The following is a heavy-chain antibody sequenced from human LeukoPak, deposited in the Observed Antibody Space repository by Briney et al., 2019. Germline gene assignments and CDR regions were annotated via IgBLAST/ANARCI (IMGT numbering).Heavy chain of an antibody. CDR2: TYYSGST. Sequence: SETLSLTCTVSGGSISSYYWSWIRQPPGKGLEWIGYTYYSGSTNYNPSLKSRVTISVDTSKNQFSLKLSSVTAADTAAYYCARHAVAVAYPYFDYWGQGTLVTVSS. CDR3: ARHAVAVAYPYFDY. D-gene: IGHD6-19*01. CDR1: GGSISSYY. V-gene: IGHV4-59*08. J-gene: IGHJ4*02.